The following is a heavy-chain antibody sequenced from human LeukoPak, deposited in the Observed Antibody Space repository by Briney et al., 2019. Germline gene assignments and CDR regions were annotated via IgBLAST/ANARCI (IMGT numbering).Heavy chain of an antibody. CDR3: AVPHNYYDSSGYPNLGWFDP. J-gene: IGHJ5*02. D-gene: IGHD3-22*01. CDR2: ISYDGSNK. CDR1: GFTFSSYT. V-gene: IGHV3-30-3*01. Sequence: GGSLRLSCTASGFTFSSYTMHWVRQAPGKGLEWVAVISYDGSNKYYADSVKGRFTISRDNAKNSLYLQMNSLRAEDTAVYYCAVPHNYYDSSGYPNLGWFDPWGQGTLVTVSS.